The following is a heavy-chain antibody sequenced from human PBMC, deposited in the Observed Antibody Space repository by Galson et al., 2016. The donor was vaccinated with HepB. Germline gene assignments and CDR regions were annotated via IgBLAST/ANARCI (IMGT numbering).Heavy chain of an antibody. CDR2: ISSTSAYI. Sequence: SLRLSCAVSGFTFGSYAMHWVRQAPGKGLEWVASISSTSAYIYYADSVKGRFTVSRDNAQNSLYLVMSSLRIEDTAVYYCARVGTGYEYVYWGQGTLVSVSS. J-gene: IGHJ4*02. CDR1: GFTFGSYA. CDR3: ARVGTGYEYVY. D-gene: IGHD5-12*01. V-gene: IGHV3-21*01.